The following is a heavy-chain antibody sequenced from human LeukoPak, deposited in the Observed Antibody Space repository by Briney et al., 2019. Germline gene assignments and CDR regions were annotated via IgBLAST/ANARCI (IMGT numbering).Heavy chain of an antibody. CDR3: AALGYCSGGSCYGEVDY. D-gene: IGHD2-15*01. V-gene: IGHV3-7*01. CDR2: IKQDGSEK. Sequence: GGSLRLSCAASGFTFSSYWMSWVRQAPGKGLEWVANIKQDGSEKYYVDSVKGRFTISRDNAKNSLYLQMNSLGAEDTDVYYCAALGYCSGGSCYGEVDYWGQGTLVTVSS. CDR1: GFTFSSYW. J-gene: IGHJ4*02.